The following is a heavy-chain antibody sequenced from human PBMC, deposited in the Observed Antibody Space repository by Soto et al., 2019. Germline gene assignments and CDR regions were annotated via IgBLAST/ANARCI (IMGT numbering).Heavy chain of an antibody. V-gene: IGHV1-46*01. Sequence: ASVKVSCKASGYTFTSYYMHWVRQAPGQGLEWMGIINPSGGSTSYAQKFQGRVTMTRDTSTSTVYMELSSLRSEDTAAYYCARVASSSAYYYYYGMDVWGQGTTVTAP. CDR2: INPSGGST. D-gene: IGHD6-19*01. J-gene: IGHJ6*02. CDR3: ARVASSSAYYYYYGMDV. CDR1: GYTFTSYY.